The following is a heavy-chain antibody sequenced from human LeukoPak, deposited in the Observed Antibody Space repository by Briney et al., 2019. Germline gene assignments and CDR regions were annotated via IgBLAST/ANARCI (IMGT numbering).Heavy chain of an antibody. D-gene: IGHD3-9*01. V-gene: IGHV1-18*01. CDR2: ISAYNGNT. CDR3: ARDQAATNAQVRFCLD. J-gene: IGHJ4*02. CDR1: GYTFTSYG. Sequence: ASVKLSCTASGYTFTSYGISWVRQAPGQGLEWMGWISAYNGNTNFAQKLQGRVTMTTDTSTSTAYMDLTSLRSDDTAVYYCARDQAATNAQVRFCLDWGQGTLVTVSS.